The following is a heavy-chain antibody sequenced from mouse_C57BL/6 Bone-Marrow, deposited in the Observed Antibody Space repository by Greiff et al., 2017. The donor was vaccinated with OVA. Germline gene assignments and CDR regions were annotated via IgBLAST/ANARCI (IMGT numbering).Heavy chain of an antibody. V-gene: IGHV1-55*01. CDR3: AREGDSSGHYAMDD. J-gene: IGHJ4*01. Sequence: VQLQQPGAELVKPGASVKMSCKASGYTFTSYWITWVKQRPGQGLEWIGDIYPGSGSTNYNEKFKSKATLTVDTSSSTAYMQLSSLTSEDSAVYYCAREGDSSGHYAMDDWGQGTSVTVSS. CDR2: IYPGSGST. D-gene: IGHD3-2*02. CDR1: GYTFTSYW.